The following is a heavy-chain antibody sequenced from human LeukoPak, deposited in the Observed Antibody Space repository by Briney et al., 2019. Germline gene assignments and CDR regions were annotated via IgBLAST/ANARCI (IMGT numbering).Heavy chain of an antibody. CDR3: AREKRYSSGRYYFDY. D-gene: IGHD6-19*01. V-gene: IGHV1-18*01. CDR1: GYTFTNYG. CDR2: ISAYNGNT. J-gene: IGHJ4*02. Sequence: ASVKVSCKASGYTFTNYGISWVRQAPGQGLEWMGWISAYNGNTNYAQKLQGRVTMTTDTSTSTAYMELRSLRSDDTAVYYCAREKRYSSGRYYFDYWGQGTLVTVSS.